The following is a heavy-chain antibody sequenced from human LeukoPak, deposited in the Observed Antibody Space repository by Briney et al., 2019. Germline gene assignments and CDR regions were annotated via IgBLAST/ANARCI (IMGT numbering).Heavy chain of an antibody. Sequence: PGGSLRLSCAASGFTFSSYAMHWVRQAPGKGLEYVSAISSNGGSTYYANSVKGRLTISRDNSKNTLYLQMGSLRAEDMAVYYCARGPDYWGQGTLVTVSS. CDR1: GFTFSSYA. CDR3: ARGPDY. CDR2: ISSNGGST. J-gene: IGHJ4*02. V-gene: IGHV3-64*01.